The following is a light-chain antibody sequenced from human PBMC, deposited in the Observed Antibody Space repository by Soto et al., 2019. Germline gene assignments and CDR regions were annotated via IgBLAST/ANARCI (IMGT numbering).Light chain of an antibody. CDR3: SSYADSNIL. V-gene: IGLV2-8*01. CDR1: SSDVGGYNY. Sequence: QCALTQPPSASGSPGQSVTISWTGTSSDVGGYNYVSWYQQHPGKAPKLMISEVSKRPSGVPDRFSGSKSGNTASLTVSGLQAEDEADYYCSSYADSNILFGGGTKLTVL. CDR2: EVS. J-gene: IGLJ2*01.